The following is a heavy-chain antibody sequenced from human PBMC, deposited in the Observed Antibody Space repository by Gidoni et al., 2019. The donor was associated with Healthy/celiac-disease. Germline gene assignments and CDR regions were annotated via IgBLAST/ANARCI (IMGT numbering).Heavy chain of an antibody. CDR3: ARGEMATKYYYYYGMDV. CDR2: IYYSGST. V-gene: IGHV4-59*01. D-gene: IGHD5-12*01. CDR1: GGSISSYY. Sequence: QVQLQESGPGLVKPSETLSLTCTVSGGSISSYYWSWIRQPPGKGLEWIGYIYYSGSTNYNPSLKSRVTISVDTSKNQFSLKLSSVTAADTAVYYCARGEMATKYYYYYGMDVWGQGTTVTVSS. J-gene: IGHJ6*02.